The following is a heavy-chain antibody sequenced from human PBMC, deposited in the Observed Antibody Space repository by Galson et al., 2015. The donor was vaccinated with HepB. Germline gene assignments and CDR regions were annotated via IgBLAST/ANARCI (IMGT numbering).Heavy chain of an antibody. D-gene: IGHD5-18*01. J-gene: IGHJ1*01. Sequence: QSGAEVKKPGESLRISCEDSGYSFSDYWFIWVRQMPGKGLEWMGKIDPSGSNANYNPSFQGHVTMSTDKSISTAYLQWSSLKASDTAMYYCARGTGVTALTHWGQGTLVTVSS. V-gene: IGHV5-10-1*01. CDR1: GYSFSDYW. CDR3: ARGTGVTALTH. CDR2: IDPSGSNA.